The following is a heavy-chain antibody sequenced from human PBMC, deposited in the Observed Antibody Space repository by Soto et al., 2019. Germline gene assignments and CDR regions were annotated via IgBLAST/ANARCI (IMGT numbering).Heavy chain of an antibody. V-gene: IGHV1-46*01. CDR1: GYTFTSYY. CDR2: INPSGGST. J-gene: IGHJ4*02. D-gene: IGHD6-25*01. Sequence: GASVKVSCKASGYTFTSYYMHWVRQAPGQGLEWMGIINPSGGSTSYAQKFQGRVTMTRDTSTSTVYMELSSLRSEDTAIYYCAKFFAETGGSSGWPWSFHYWGQGTLVTVSS. CDR3: AKFFAETGGSSGWPWSFHY.